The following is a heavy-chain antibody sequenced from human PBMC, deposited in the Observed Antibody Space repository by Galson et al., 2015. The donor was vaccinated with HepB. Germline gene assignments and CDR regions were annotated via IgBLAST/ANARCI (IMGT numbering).Heavy chain of an antibody. CDR2: ISYDGSNK. Sequence: SLRLSCAASGFTFSSYGMHWVRQAPGKGLEWMAVISYDGSNKYYADSVKGRFTISRDNSKNTLYLQMNSLRAEDTAVYYCAKRDSSGYSTWGPSGMDVWGQGTTVTVSS. J-gene: IGHJ6*02. CDR3: AKRDSSGYSTWGPSGMDV. V-gene: IGHV3-30*18. D-gene: IGHD3-22*01. CDR1: GFTFSSYG.